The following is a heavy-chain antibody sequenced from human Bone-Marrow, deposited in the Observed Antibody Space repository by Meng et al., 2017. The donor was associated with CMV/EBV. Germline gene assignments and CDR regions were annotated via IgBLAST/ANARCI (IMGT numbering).Heavy chain of an antibody. V-gene: IGHV1-18*01. CDR2: ISAYDGNT. CDR3: ARSGDGNWFDP. Sequence: SSKATGYTFRTFGMAWMRQAPGQGPEWMGWISAYDGNTNYAQNFQGRVTMTTDTSTTTAYMELKSLGLDDTAVYYCARSGDGNWFDPWGQGTLVTVSS. D-gene: IGHD7-27*01. J-gene: IGHJ5*02. CDR1: GYTFRTFG.